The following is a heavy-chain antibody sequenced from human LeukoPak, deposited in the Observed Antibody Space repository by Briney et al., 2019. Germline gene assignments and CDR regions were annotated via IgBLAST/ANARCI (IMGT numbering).Heavy chain of an antibody. J-gene: IGHJ4*02. V-gene: IGHV1-18*01. CDR1: GYTFTNHG. Sequence: ASVKVSCKASGYTFTNHGFSWVRQAPGQGLEWMGWISTYNGDTNYAQNLQGRVTMTTDTSTSTAYMEMRSLRPDDTAVYYCARDCSSTSCYNVYWGQGTLVTVSS. D-gene: IGHD2-2*02. CDR3: ARDCSSTSCYNVY. CDR2: ISTYNGDT.